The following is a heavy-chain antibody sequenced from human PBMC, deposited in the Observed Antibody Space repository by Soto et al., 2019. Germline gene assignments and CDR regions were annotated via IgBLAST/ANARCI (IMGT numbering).Heavy chain of an antibody. Sequence: ASVKVSCKASGCTFSSYAISWVRHAPGQGLEWMGWINASIGNTNYSQKFQGRVTITRDTSASTAYMELSSLRSEDTAVYYCARDLYDFWSGYPLRNFDYWGQGTLVTVSS. CDR1: GCTFSSYA. J-gene: IGHJ4*02. D-gene: IGHD3-3*01. CDR3: ARDLYDFWSGYPLRNFDY. CDR2: INASIGNT. V-gene: IGHV1-3*01.